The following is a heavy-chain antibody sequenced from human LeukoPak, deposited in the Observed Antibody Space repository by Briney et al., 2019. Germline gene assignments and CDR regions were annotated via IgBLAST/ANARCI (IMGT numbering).Heavy chain of an antibody. J-gene: IGHJ4*02. CDR1: GFTFSSYG. CDR3: AKDGYNQGFDY. V-gene: IGHV3-30*18. D-gene: IGHD5-24*01. Sequence: QPGGSLRLSCAASGFTFSSYGMHWVRQAPGKGLEWVAVISYDGSNKYYADSVKGRFTISRANSKNTLYLQMNSLRAEDTAVYYCAKDGYNQGFDYWGQGTLVTVSS. CDR2: ISYDGSNK.